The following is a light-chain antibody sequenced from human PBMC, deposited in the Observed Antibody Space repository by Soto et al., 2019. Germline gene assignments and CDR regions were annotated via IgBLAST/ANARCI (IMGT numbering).Light chain of an antibody. J-gene: IGKJ1*01. CDR1: QSVTTYY. CDR2: GAS. CDR3: NQYVSSPQT. Sequence: EIVLTQSPGTLSLSPGERATLSCRASQSVTTYYLAWYQQKPGQAPRLLIYGASSRATGIPDRFSGSGSGTGFTLTISRLEPEDFAVYYCNQYVSSPQTFGQGTKVEIK. V-gene: IGKV3-20*01.